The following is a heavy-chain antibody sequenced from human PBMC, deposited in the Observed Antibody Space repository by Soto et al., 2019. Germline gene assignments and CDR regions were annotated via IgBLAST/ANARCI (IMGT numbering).Heavy chain of an antibody. V-gene: IGHV3-21*01. CDR3: ARDLFGSGYYSGLDY. J-gene: IGHJ4*02. CDR1: GFTFSSYS. CDR2: ISSSSSYI. Sequence: PGGSLRLSCAASGFTFSSYSMSWVRQAPGKGLEWVSSISSSSSYIYYADSVKGRFTISRDNAKNSLYLQMNSLRAEDTAVYYCARDLFGSGYYSGLDYWGQGTLVTVSS. D-gene: IGHD3-22*01.